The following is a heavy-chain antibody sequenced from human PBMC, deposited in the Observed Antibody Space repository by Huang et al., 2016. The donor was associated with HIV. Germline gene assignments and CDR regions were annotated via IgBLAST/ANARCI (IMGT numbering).Heavy chain of an antibody. CDR1: GASISSYY. CDR2: LYISGGI. CDR3: ARAFSTGAYGSGSYNY. J-gene: IGHJ4*02. D-gene: IGHD3-10*01. Sequence: QVQLQESGPGLVKPSETLSLTCNVSGASISSYYWSWIRQSDGKGLEWIGLLYISGGIHYNPSLKSRVTMSIDTSKNQFSLRLSSVTAADTAVYYCARAFSTGAYGSGSYNYWGQGTLVTVSS. V-gene: IGHV4-4*07.